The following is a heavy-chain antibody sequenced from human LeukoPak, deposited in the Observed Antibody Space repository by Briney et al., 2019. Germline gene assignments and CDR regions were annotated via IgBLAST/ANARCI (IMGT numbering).Heavy chain of an antibody. Sequence: SETLSLTCTVSGGSISTGSYFWGWIRQPPGKGLEWIGSIYYSGSTYYNPSLKSRVTISVDTSRNQFSLELRTVTAADTALYYCAKQDASSSAWYPWGQGTLVTVSS. CDR3: AKQDASSSAWYP. D-gene: IGHD6-19*01. CDR2: IYYSGST. V-gene: IGHV4-39*01. J-gene: IGHJ5*02. CDR1: GGSISTGSYF.